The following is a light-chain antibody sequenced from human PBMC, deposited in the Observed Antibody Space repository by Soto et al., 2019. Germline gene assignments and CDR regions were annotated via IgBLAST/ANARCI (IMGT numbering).Light chain of an antibody. Sequence: VHVTHSPSSLSASVLYRVTITCLSSQSIGTYLNWYHQKPGKAPQLLIYGASTLQSGVPSRFSGSGSETEFTLTISSLQPEDSATYYCLQYNSYPWTFGQGTKV. J-gene: IGKJ1*01. CDR2: GAS. CDR3: LQYNSYPWT. CDR1: QSIGTY. V-gene: IGKV1-9*01.